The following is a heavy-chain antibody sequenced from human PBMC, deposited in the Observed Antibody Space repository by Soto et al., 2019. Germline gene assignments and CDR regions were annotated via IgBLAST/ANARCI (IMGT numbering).Heavy chain of an antibody. V-gene: IGHV1-18*01. CDR2: ISAYNGNT. J-gene: IGHJ6*02. Sequence: ASVKVSCKASGYMFVTYGINWVRQAPGQGLEWMGWISAYNGNTNFAQKLQGRVTMTTDTATNTAYMELRSLRSDDTAVYFCARDWSPAAVYYYGMDVWGQGTTVTVSS. D-gene: IGHD2-2*01. CDR3: ARDWSPAAVYYYGMDV. CDR1: GYMFVTYG.